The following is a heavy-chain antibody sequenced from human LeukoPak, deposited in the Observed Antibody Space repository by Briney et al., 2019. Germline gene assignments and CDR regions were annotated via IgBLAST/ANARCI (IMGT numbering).Heavy chain of an antibody. CDR2: IKQDGSEK. V-gene: IGHV3-7*01. D-gene: IGHD3-3*01. J-gene: IGHJ4*02. CDR3: ARDEYLWSGYYPNQAFDY. Sequence: TGGSLRLSCAASGFTFSRHWMTWIRQAPGTGLEWVANIKQDGSEKYYVDSVKGRFTISRDNAKNSLYLQMNSLRAEDTAVYYCARDEYLWSGYYPNQAFDYWGQGTLVTVSS. CDR1: GFTFSRHW.